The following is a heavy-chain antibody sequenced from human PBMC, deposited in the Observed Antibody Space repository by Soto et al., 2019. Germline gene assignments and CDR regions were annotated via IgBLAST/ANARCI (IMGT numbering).Heavy chain of an antibody. CDR2: IFYSGTT. D-gene: IGHD3-10*01. Sequence: PSETLSLTYNVSGGPIKSGDYYSNCLRQPPGKALEWIGYIFYSGTTNYSPSLKSRVAISIDTSKNQFSLSLNSVTAADTAVYYCARAGFSYGHLLFWGQGIRVTVSS. CDR1: GGPIKSGDYY. V-gene: IGHV4-30-4*01. CDR3: ARAGFSYGHLLF. J-gene: IGHJ4*02.